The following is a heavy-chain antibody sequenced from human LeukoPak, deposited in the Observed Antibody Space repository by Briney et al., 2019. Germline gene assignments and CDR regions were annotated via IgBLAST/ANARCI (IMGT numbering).Heavy chain of an antibody. CDR1: GFAFSSYS. J-gene: IGHJ4*02. V-gene: IGHV3-21*01. D-gene: IGHD6-13*01. CDR2: ISSSSSYI. CDR3: AKDLRSRIAAAGAPDY. Sequence: GGSLRLSCAASGFAFSSYSMSWVRQAPRKGLEWVSSISSSSSYIYYAESVKGRFTISRDNSKNTIYLQMNSLRAEDTAVYYCAKDLRSRIAAAGAPDYWGQGTLVTVSS.